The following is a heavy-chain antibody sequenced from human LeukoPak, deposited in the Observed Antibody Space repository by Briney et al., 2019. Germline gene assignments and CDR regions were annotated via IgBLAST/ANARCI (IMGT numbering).Heavy chain of an antibody. V-gene: IGHV1-2*02. Sequence: ASVKVSCKASGYTFTGYYVHWVRQAPGQGLEWMGWINPNSGGTNYAQKFQGRVTMTRDTSISTAYMELSRLRSDDTAVYYCARSKESVAALFDPWGQGTLVTVSS. CDR2: INPNSGGT. CDR3: ARSKESVAALFDP. CDR1: GYTFTGYY. D-gene: IGHD2-15*01. J-gene: IGHJ5*02.